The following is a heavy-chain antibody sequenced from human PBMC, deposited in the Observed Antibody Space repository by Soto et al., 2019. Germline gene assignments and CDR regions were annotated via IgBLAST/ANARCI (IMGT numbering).Heavy chain of an antibody. CDR1: GYSFTSYG. D-gene: IGHD3-22*01. V-gene: IGHV1-18*01. CDR3: ARVDDYYDSTGHYFTFFTY. CDR2: ISTFKGYT. Sequence: ASVKVSCKASGYSFTSYGIGWVRQAPGQGLEWIGWISTFKGYTKYPQRLQGRVIMTTDAPTSTAYMELRSLRSDDTAVYYCARVDDYYDSTGHYFTFFTYWGQGSLVTVSS. J-gene: IGHJ4*02.